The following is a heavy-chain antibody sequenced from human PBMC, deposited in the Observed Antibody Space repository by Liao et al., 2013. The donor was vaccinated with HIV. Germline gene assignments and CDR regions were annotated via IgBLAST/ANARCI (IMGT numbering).Heavy chain of an antibody. CDR3: TRERTYYYDSSGYYYFDY. D-gene: IGHD3-22*01. J-gene: IGHJ4*02. V-gene: IGHV4-4*07. Sequence: QVQLQESGPRLVKPSETLSLTCSVSGGSISSYYWSWIRQPAGKGLEWIGRIYTSGSTNYNPSLKSRVTISVDTSKNQFSLKLSSVTAADTAVYYCTRERTYYYDSSGYYYFDYWGQGTLVTVSS. CDR2: IYTSGST. CDR1: GGSISSYY.